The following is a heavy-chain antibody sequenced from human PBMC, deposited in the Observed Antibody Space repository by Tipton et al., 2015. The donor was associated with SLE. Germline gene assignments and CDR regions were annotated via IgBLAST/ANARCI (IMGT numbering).Heavy chain of an antibody. CDR3: AKVGYVDIVAPLDY. CDR1: GFTFSSYA. V-gene: IGHV3-23*01. Sequence: SLRLSCAASGFTFSSYAMSWVRQAPGKGLEWVSAISGSGGSTYYADSVKGRFTISRDNSKNTLYLQMNSLRAEDTAVYYCAKVGYVDIVAPLDYWGQGTLVTVSS. D-gene: IGHD5-12*01. J-gene: IGHJ4*02. CDR2: ISGSGGST.